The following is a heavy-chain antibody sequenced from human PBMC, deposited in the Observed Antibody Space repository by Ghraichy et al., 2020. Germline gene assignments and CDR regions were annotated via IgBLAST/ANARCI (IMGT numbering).Heavy chain of an antibody. CDR2: IYSGGST. J-gene: IGHJ4*02. D-gene: IGHD5-24*01. CDR1: GFTVSSNY. V-gene: IGHV3-53*01. CDR3: ARGETWGGFNFDY. Sequence: GESLNISCAASGFTVSSNYMTWVRQAPGKELECVSVIYSGGSTNYADSVKGRFTISRDNSKNTVYLQMNNLRAEDTAVYYCARGETWGGFNFDYWGQGTLVTVSS.